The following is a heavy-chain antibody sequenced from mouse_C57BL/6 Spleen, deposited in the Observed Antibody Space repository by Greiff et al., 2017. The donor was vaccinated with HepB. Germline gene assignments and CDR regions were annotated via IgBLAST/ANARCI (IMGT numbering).Heavy chain of an antibody. V-gene: IGHV5-4*01. D-gene: IGHD3-2*02. CDR1: GFTFSSYA. J-gene: IGHJ2*01. CDR3: ARAKTAQVSFDY. Sequence: EVQLVESGGGLVKPGGSLKLSCAASGFTFSSYAMSWVRQTPEKRLEWVATISDGGSYTYYPDNVKGRFTISRDNAKNNLYLQMSHLKSEDTAMYYCARAKTAQVSFDYWGQGTTLTVSS. CDR2: ISDGGSYT.